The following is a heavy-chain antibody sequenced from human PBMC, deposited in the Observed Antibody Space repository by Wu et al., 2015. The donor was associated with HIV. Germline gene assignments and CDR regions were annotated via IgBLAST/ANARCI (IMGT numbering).Heavy chain of an antibody. Sequence: QVQLVQSGAEVKKPGSTLKVSCKSSGGSFSSYPMSWVRQAPGQGLEWMGGIIPIFGAAIYAQKFQGRVTITTDDSTSTAYMELSSLRSEDTAVYYCQRQQLEGDAFDIWGQGTMVTVSS. J-gene: IGHJ3*02. D-gene: IGHD6-13*01. CDR3: QRQQLEGDAFDI. V-gene: IGHV1-69*05. CDR2: IIPIFGAA. CDR1: GGSFSSYP.